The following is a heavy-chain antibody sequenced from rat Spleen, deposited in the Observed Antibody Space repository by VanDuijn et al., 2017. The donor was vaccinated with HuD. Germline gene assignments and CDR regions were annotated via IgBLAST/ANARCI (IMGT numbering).Heavy chain of an antibody. CDR1: GFTFSNYG. D-gene: IGHD1-12*01. V-gene: IGHV5-29*01. J-gene: IGHJ2*01. Sequence: EVQLVESGGGLVQPGRSLKLSCAASGFTFSNYGMAWVRQAPTKGLEWVATISYDGSSTYYRDSVKGRFTISRDNAKSTLYLQMDSLRSEDTATYYCARHIEIVMPTYYFDYWGQGVMVTVSS. CDR2: ISYDGSST. CDR3: ARHIEIVMPTYYFDY.